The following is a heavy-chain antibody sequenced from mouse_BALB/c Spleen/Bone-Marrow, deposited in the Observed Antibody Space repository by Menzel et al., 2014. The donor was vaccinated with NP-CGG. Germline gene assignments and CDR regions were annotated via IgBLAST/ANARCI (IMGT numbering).Heavy chain of an antibody. J-gene: IGHJ4*01. V-gene: IGHV1S56*01. D-gene: IGHD2-4*01. Sequence: QVQLQQSGPELVKPGASVRISCKASGYTFTSFYIYWVRQRPGQGLERIGWIYPGDFNTKYNEKFKGKATLTADKSSSTASMQLSSLTSEDSAVYFCARKSQRAYDSMNYWGQGTSVTVSS. CDR2: IYPGDFNT. CDR1: GYTFTSFY. CDR3: ARKSQRAYDSMNY.